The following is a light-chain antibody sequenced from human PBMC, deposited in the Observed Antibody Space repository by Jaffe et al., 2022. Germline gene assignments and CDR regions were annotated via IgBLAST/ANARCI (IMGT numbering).Light chain of an antibody. CDR1: SSDVGYYNY. V-gene: IGLV2-8*01. CDR3: SSYAGNNIFYV. CDR2: EVS. J-gene: IGLJ1*01. Sequence: QSALTQPPSASGSPGQSVTISCTGTSSDVGYYNYVSWYQQHPGKAPKLMIYEVSKRPSGVPDRFSGSKSGNTASLTVSGLQAEDEADYYCSSYAGNNIFYVFGTGTKVTVL.